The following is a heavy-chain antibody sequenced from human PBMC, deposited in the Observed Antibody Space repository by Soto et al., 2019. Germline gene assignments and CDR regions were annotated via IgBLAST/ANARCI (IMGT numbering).Heavy chain of an antibody. CDR2: ISGSGGST. V-gene: IGHV3-23*01. J-gene: IGHJ6*02. D-gene: IGHD6-6*01. Sequence: GGSLRLSCAASGFTFSSYAMSWVRQAPGKGLEWVSAISGSGGSTYYADSVKGRFTISRDNSKNTLYLQMNSLRAEDTAVYYCASGGYSSSSYYYYGMDVWGQGTTVTVSS. CDR1: GFTFSSYA. CDR3: ASGGYSSSSYYYYGMDV.